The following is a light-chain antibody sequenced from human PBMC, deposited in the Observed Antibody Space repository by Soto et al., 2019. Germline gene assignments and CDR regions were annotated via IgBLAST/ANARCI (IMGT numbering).Light chain of an antibody. CDR3: QHYDTFSWT. CDR2: GAS. J-gene: IGKJ1*01. V-gene: IGKV1-5*01. Sequence: DIQMTQSPSTLSVSLVERITITCRASEDIDTSLAWFQQRPGKAPKVLIAGASGLMNGVPSTFSGSGSGTEFALTISSVQPDDFATYFCQHYDTFSWTFGQGTKVDIK. CDR1: EDIDTS.